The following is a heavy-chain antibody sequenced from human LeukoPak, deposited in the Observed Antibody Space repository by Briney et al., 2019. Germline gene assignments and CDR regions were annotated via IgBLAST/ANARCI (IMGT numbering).Heavy chain of an antibody. V-gene: IGHV4-4*07. CDR1: GGSISSYY. CDR3: ARGYSYGYGFFDY. CDR2: IYISGST. J-gene: IGHJ4*02. D-gene: IGHD5-18*01. Sequence: SETLSLTCTVSGGSISSYYWSWIRQPAGKGLEWIGRIYISGSTTYTPSLKSRVTISVDKSKNQFSLKLSSVTAADTAVYYCARGYSYGYGFFDYWGQGTLVTVSS.